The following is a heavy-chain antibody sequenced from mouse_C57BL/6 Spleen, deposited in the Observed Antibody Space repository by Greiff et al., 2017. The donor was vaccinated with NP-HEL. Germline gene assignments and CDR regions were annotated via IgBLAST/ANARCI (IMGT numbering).Heavy chain of an antibody. CDR1: EYDFPSHD. CDR3: TRYDGTTGAMDY. J-gene: IGHJ4*01. D-gene: IGHD2-3*01. Sequence: DVHLVESGGGLVQPGESLKLSCESNEYDFPSHDMSWVRKTPEQRLELVAAINSDGGSTYYPDTMERRFIISRDKTNKTLYLQKSSLRSEDTALYYCTRYDGTTGAMDYWGQGTSVTVSS. CDR2: INSDGGST. V-gene: IGHV5-2*01.